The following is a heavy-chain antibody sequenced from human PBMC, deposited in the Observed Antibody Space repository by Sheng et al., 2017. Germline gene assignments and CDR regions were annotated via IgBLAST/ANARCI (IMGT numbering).Heavy chain of an antibody. CDR2: IIPIFGTA. D-gene: IGHD2-2*01. Sequence: QVQLVQSGAEVKKPGSSVKVSCKASGGTFSSYAISWVRQAPGQGLEWMGGIIPIFGTANYAQKFQGRVTITADESTSTAYMELSSLRSEDTAVYYCARAHCSSTSCRYYYYYMDVWGQGTTVTVSS. CDR3: ARAHCSSTSCRYYYYYMDV. J-gene: IGHJ6*03. CDR1: GGTFSSYA. V-gene: IGHV1-69*13.